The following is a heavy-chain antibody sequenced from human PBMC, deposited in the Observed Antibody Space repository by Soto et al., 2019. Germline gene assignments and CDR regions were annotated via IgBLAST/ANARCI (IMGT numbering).Heavy chain of an antibody. Sequence: GGSLRLSCAASEFRFGSYSLRWVPQAPGKGLEWVPGISDSGGSTYYADSVKGRFTISRDNSKNTVYLQMNSLRAEDTAVYYCAKGGGSYYWNPFDYWGQGTLVTVSS. V-gene: IGHV3-23*01. J-gene: IGHJ4*02. D-gene: IGHD2-15*01. CDR1: EFRFGSYS. CDR2: ISDSGGST. CDR3: AKGGGSYYWNPFDY.